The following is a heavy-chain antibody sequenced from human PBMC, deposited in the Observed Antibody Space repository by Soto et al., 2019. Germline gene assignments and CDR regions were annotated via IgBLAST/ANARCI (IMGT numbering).Heavy chain of an antibody. CDR3: AIVCRTSWNGGWDY. CDR1: GGSISNYY. V-gene: IGHV4-59*01. J-gene: IGHJ4*02. D-gene: IGHD1-1*01. Sequence: QVQLQESGPGLVKPSETLSLTCTVSGGSISNYYWSWIRHPAGQGLQFSGYVYYSGSTNNNPSHRSRVTTSVDTTKQQFSMKFTSVTAAEAAVYCSAIVCRTSWNGGWDYWGQGTLVTVSS. CDR2: VYYSGST.